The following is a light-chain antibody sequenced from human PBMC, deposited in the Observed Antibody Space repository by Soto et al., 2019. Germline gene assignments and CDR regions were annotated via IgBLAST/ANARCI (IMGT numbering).Light chain of an antibody. CDR2: HAS. CDR1: QTIGPTS. CDR3: QQYPVGLLT. J-gene: IGKJ4*01. Sequence: EIVLTQSPGTLSLSPGERASLSCRTSQTIGPTSLAWYQQKPGQPPRLLIYHASRRATGIPDRFTGSGSGTDFTLTIDRLEPEDFAVYHCQQYPVGLLTFGGGTKVEIK. V-gene: IGKV3-20*01.